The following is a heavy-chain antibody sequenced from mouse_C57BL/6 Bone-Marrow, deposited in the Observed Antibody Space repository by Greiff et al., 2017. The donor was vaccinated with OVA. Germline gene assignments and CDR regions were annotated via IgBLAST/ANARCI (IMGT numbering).Heavy chain of an antibody. CDR2: SRNKANDYTT. CDR3: ARDLYYYGSSSPWYFDY. Sequence: EVKLVESGGGLVQSGRSLRLSCATSGFTFSDFYMEWVRQAPGKGLEWIAASRNKANDYTTEYSASVKGRFIVSRDTSQSILYLQMNALRAEDTAMYYCARDLYYYGSSSPWYFDYWGQGTTLTVSS. J-gene: IGHJ2*01. CDR1: GFTFSDFY. V-gene: IGHV7-1*01. D-gene: IGHD1-1*01.